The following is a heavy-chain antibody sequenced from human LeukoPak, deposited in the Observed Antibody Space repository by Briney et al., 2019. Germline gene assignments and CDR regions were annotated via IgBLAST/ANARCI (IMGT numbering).Heavy chain of an antibody. D-gene: IGHD6-13*01. Sequence: GGSLRLSCAASGFTVSSNYMSWVRQAPGKGLEWVSIIYSGGSTYYADSVKGRFTISRDNSKNTLYLQMNSLRVEDTAVYYCARDGFSSSWGLAYWGQGTLVTVSS. J-gene: IGHJ4*02. CDR2: IYSGGST. CDR3: ARDGFSSSWGLAY. CDR1: GFTVSSNY. V-gene: IGHV3-53*01.